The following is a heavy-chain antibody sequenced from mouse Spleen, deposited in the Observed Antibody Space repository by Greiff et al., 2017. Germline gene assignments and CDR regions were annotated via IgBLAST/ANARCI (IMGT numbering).Heavy chain of an antibody. J-gene: IGHJ2*01. CDR3: AKGGLTTMVSDY. D-gene: IGHD2-1*01. V-gene: IGHV3-6*01. Sequence: EVQLVESGPGLVKPSQSLSLTCSVTGYSITSGYYWNWIRQSPGNKLEWMGFISYDGSNNYNPSLKNRISITRDTYKNQFFLKLNSVTTEDTATYYCAKGGLTTMVSDYWGQGTTLTVSS. CDR2: ISYDGSN. CDR1: GYSITSGYY.